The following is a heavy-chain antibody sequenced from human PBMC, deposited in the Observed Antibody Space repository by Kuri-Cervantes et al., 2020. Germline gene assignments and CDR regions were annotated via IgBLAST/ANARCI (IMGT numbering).Heavy chain of an antibody. CDR1: GYTFTSYG. J-gene: IGHJ4*02. CDR2: ISGYNGNT. Sequence: ASVKVSCKASGYTFTSYGISWVRQAPGQGLEWMGWISGYNGNTNYAQKLQGRVTMTTDPSTSKSNLEVKSLRSDDTATYYCATVYCGGDCYLPGDFDYWGQGTLVTVSS. CDR3: ATVYCGGDCYLPGDFDY. D-gene: IGHD2-21*02. V-gene: IGHV1-18*01.